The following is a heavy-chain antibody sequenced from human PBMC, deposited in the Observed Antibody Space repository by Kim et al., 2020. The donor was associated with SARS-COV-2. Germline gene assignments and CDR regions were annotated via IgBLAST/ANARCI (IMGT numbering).Heavy chain of an antibody. V-gene: IGHV3-23*01. CDR3: AKNVHLTSVTFLWYFDL. Sequence: GGSLRLSCAASRFTFSNSAMTWVRQAPGKGLEWVSTIFGSGHGTYYGDSVKGRFIVSSDNSKNTLFLQMNNLRADDTAVYYCAKNVHLTSVTFLWYFDLWGRGT. CDR1: RFTFSNSA. D-gene: IGHD2-2*01. CDR2: IFGSGHGT. J-gene: IGHJ2*01.